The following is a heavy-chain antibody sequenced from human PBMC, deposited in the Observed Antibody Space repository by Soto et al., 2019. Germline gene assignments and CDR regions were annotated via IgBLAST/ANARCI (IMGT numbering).Heavy chain of an antibody. J-gene: IGHJ6*02. CDR1: GYTFTSYD. CDR2: MNPNSGNT. V-gene: IGHV1-8*01. D-gene: IGHD6-13*01. CDR3: ARRGYSSSWYYYYYYGLDV. Sequence: QVQLVQSGAEVKKPGALVKVSCKASGYTFTSYDINWVRQATGQGLEWMGWMNPNSGNTGYAQKFQGRVTMTRNTSISTAYMELSSLRSVDTAVYYCARRGYSSSWYYYYYYGLDVWGQGTTVTVSS.